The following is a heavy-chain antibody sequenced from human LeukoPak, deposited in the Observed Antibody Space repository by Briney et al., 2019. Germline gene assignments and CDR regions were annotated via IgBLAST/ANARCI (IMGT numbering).Heavy chain of an antibody. J-gene: IGHJ3*02. Sequence: ASVKVSCKASGGTFSSYAISWVRQAPGQGLEWMGGIILIFGTANYAQKFQGRVTITTDESTSTAYMELSSLRSEDTAVYYCARGYFDWLPRFFGAFDIWGQGTMVTVSS. D-gene: IGHD3-9*01. V-gene: IGHV1-69*05. CDR2: IILIFGTA. CDR1: GGTFSSYA. CDR3: ARGYFDWLPRFFGAFDI.